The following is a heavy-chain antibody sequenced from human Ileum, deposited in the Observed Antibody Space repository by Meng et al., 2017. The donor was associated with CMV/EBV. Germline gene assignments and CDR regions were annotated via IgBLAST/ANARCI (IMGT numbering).Heavy chain of an antibody. CDR2: ISGSGGST. D-gene: IGHD2/OR15-2a*01. CDR1: GFTFSSYA. J-gene: IGHJ4*02. CDR3: ANSGIVRDPMLSPFDY. Sequence: GFTFSSYAMSWVRQAPGKGLEWVSAISGSGGSTYYADSVKGRFTISRDNSKNTLYLQMNSLRAEDTAVYYCANSGIVRDPMLSPFDYWGQGTLVTVSS. V-gene: IGHV3-23*01.